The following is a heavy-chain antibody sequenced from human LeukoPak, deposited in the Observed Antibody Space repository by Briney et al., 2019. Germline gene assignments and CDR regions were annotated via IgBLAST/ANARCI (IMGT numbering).Heavy chain of an antibody. CDR3: ARADDLRNTYPKDY. CDR1: GYTFTSYG. D-gene: IGHD2-2*02. J-gene: IGHJ4*02. CDR2: ISGYNGYT. Sequence: GASVKVSCKASGYTFTSYGISWVRQAPGQGLEWMGWISGYNGYTHYAQKLQGRVTMTTDTSTSTAYMELRSLRSDDTAVYYCARADDLRNTYPKDYRGQGTLVTVSS. V-gene: IGHV1-18*01.